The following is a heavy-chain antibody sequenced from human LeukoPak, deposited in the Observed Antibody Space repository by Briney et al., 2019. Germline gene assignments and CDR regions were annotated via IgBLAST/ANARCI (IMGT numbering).Heavy chain of an antibody. J-gene: IGHJ3*02. CDR3: ARDLKGPVNDVFDI. D-gene: IGHD4-23*01. CDR1: GFTFRTYW. CDR2: SNSDGSTP. Sequence: TGGSLRLSCAASGFTFRTYWMHWLRQAPGKGLVWVSHSNSDGSTPSYADSVKGRFTISRDNAKNTLYLQMNSLRAEDTAVYYCARDLKGPVNDVFDIWGQGTMVTVSS. V-gene: IGHV3-74*01.